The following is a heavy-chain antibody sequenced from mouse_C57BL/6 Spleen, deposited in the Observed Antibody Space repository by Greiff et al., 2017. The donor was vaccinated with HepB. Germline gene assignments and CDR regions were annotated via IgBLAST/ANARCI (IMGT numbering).Heavy chain of an antibody. D-gene: IGHD2-4*01. CDR3: AIYYDYKGWFAY. CDR2: ISYDGSN. V-gene: IGHV3-6*01. Sequence: QSGPGLVKPSQSLSLTCSVTGYSITSGYYWNWIRQFPGNKLEWMGYISYDGSNNYNPSLKNRISITRDTSKNQFFLKLNSVTTEDTATYYCAIYYDYKGWFAYWGQGTLVTVSA. CDR1: GYSITSGYY. J-gene: IGHJ3*01.